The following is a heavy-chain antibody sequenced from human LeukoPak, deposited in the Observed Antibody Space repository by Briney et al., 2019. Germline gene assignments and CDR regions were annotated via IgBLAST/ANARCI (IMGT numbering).Heavy chain of an antibody. Sequence: GRSLRLSCAASGFTFSSYGMHWVRQAPGKGLEWVAVIWYDGSNKYYADSVKGRFTISRDNSKNTLYLQMNSLRAEDTAVYYCARPGTVVTRGAFDIWGQGTMVTVSS. CDR2: IWYDGSNK. J-gene: IGHJ3*02. CDR3: ARPGTVVTRGAFDI. D-gene: IGHD4-23*01. CDR1: GFTFSSYG. V-gene: IGHV3-33*01.